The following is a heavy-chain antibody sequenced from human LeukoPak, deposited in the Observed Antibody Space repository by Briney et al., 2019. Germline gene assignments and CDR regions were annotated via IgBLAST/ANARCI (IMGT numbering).Heavy chain of an antibody. V-gene: IGHV4-39*07. J-gene: IGHJ4*02. Sequence: PSETLSLTCTVSGGSISSSSYYWGWIRQPPGKGLEWIGSIYYSGSTYYNPSLKSRVTISVDTSKNQFSLKLSSVTAADTAVYYCAREGLAVAGTEFDYWGQGTLVTVSS. D-gene: IGHD6-19*01. CDR2: IYYSGST. CDR3: AREGLAVAGTEFDY. CDR1: GGSISSSSYY.